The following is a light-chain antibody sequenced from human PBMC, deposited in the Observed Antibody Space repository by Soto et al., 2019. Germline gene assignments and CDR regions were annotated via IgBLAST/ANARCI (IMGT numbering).Light chain of an antibody. CDR2: AAS. V-gene: IGKV1-39*01. Sequence: DIQMTQSPSSLSASIGDRVTITCRASQSINSYLTWYQQKSGKAPRLLIYAASTLQSGVPSRFIGSGFGTDFTLTSSSLHPEDFATYHCQQSYSTPRTFGQGTRVEIK. CDR1: QSINSY. J-gene: IGKJ1*01. CDR3: QQSYSTPRT.